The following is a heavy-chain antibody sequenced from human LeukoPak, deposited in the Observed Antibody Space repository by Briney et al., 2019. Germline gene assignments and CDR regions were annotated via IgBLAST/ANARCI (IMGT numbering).Heavy chain of an antibody. D-gene: IGHD6-19*01. CDR3: TTGGSGWSLGY. CDR2: ITSKTDGGTT. CDR1: GFTFTNAR. J-gene: IGHJ4*02. Sequence: GGSLRLSCAASGFTFTNARMSWVRQAPGKGLEWVGRITSKTDGGTTDYAAPVKGRFTISRDDSKNTLYLQMNSLKTEDTAVYYCTTGGSGWSLGYWGQGTLVTVPS. V-gene: IGHV3-15*01.